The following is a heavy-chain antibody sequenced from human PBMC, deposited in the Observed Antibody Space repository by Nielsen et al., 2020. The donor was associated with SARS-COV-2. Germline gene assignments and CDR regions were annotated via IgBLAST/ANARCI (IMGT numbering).Heavy chain of an antibody. CDR1: GGSVSSGSYY. V-gene: IGHV4-61*01. J-gene: IGHJ4*02. CDR3: ARSNPVPAAEGDFDY. Sequence: SETLSLTCTVSGGSVSSGSYYWSWIRQPPGKGLDWIGYIYYSGSTNYNPSLKSRVTISVDTSKNQFSLKLSSVTAADTAVYYCARSNPVPAAEGDFDYWGQGTLVTVSS. D-gene: IGHD2-2*01. CDR2: IYYSGST.